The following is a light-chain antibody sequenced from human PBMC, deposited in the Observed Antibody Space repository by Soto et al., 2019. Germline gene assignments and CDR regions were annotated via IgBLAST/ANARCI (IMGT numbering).Light chain of an antibody. CDR3: SSYTSSSTVV. CDR2: DVS. J-gene: IGLJ2*01. Sequence: QSVLTQPASVSGSPGQSITISCTGTSSDVGAYNYVSWYQHHPGKAPKLLIYDVSHRPSGVSNRFSGSKSGNTASLTISGLQDEDEADYYCSSYTSSSTVVFGGGTKLTVL. CDR1: SSDVGAYNY. V-gene: IGLV2-14*03.